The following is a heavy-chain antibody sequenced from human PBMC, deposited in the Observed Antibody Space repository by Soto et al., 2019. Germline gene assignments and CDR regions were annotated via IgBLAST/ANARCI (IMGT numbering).Heavy chain of an antibody. J-gene: IGHJ4*02. D-gene: IGHD4-17*01. V-gene: IGHV3-30-3*01. CDR3: ARERHTVTECDY. CDR2: ISYDGSNK. Sequence: QVQLVESGGGVVQPGRSLRLSCAASGFTFSSDAMNWVRQAPGKGLEWVAVISYDGSNKYYADSVKGRFTISRDNSKNTLYLQMTILRAEDTAVYYCARERHTVTECDYWAQGTLVTVSS. CDR1: GFTFSSDA.